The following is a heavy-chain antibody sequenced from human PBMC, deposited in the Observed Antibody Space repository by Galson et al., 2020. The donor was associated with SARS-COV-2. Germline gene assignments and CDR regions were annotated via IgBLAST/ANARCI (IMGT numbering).Heavy chain of an antibody. CDR2: ISYDGSDK. J-gene: IGHJ4*02. D-gene: IGHD5-18*01. CDR3: ARGRNRYSLVDY. V-gene: IGHV3-30*04. CDR1: GFTFSNYA. Sequence: GGSLRLSCAASGFTFSNYAMHWVRQAPGKGLEWVALISYDGSDKYYADSVKGRFTISRDNSKNTLYLQMNSLRVEDTAVYYRARGRNRYSLVDYWGQGTLVTVSS.